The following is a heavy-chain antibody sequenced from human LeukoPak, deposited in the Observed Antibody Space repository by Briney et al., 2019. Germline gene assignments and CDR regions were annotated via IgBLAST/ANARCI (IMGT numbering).Heavy chain of an antibody. J-gene: IGHJ3*02. CDR1: GFTFSSYG. CDR2: IWYDETNK. V-gene: IGHV3-33*01. Sequence: GSLRLSCAASGFTFSSYGMHWVRQAPGKGLEWVAVIWYDETNKYYADSVKGRFTISRDNSKNTLYLQMNSLRAEDTAVYYCARDGLGYCSGGTCYYDAFDIWGQGTMVTVSS. CDR3: ARDGLGYCSGGTCYYDAFDI. D-gene: IGHD2-15*01.